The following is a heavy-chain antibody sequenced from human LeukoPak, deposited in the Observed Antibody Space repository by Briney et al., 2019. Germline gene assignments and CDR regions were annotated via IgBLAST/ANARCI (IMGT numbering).Heavy chain of an antibody. CDR3: ARGRSIKYTPPFAWGPKTKYHYSGLDV. J-gene: IGHJ6*02. D-gene: IGHD3-16*01. CDR2: VDHSGST. Sequence: SETLSLTCTVSGGSFSDHYWTWIRQSPGKGLEWIGEVDHSGSTNYNPSLQSPVTISIDTSRNQFSLRLVSVTAADAAVYFCARGRSIKYTPPFAWGPKTKYHYSGLDVWGQGTTVAVSS. CDR1: GGSFSDHY. V-gene: IGHV4-34*01.